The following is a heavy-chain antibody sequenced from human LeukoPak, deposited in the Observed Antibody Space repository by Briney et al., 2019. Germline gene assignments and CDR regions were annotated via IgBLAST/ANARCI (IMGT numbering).Heavy chain of an antibody. Sequence: GESLKISCKGSGYSFTSYWIGWVRQMPGKGLEWMGIIYPGDSDTRYSPSFQGQVTISADKSTSTAYLQWSSLKASDTAMYYCARLSSGTGTKGWFDPWGQGTLVTVSS. CDR1: GYSFTSYW. V-gene: IGHV5-51*01. D-gene: IGHD1-7*01. CDR3: ARLSSGTGTKGWFDP. J-gene: IGHJ5*02. CDR2: IYPGDSDT.